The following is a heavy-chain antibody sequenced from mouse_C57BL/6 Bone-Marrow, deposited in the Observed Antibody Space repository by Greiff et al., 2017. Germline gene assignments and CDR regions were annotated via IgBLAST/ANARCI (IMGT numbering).Heavy chain of an antibody. CDR2: IDPSDSET. Sequence: VQLQQPGAELVRPGSSVKLSCKASGYTFTSYWMHWVKQRPIQGLEWIGNIDPSDSETHYNQKFKDKATLTVDKSSSTAYMQPSSLTSEASAVYYCARFYYSNPYYAMDYWGQGTSVTVSS. D-gene: IGHD2-5*01. V-gene: IGHV1-52*01. J-gene: IGHJ4*01. CDR3: ARFYYSNPYYAMDY. CDR1: GYTFTSYW.